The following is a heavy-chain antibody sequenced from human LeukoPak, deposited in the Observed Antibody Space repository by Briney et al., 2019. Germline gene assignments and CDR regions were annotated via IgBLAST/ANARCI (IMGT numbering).Heavy chain of an antibody. CDR1: GVSISSYY. D-gene: IGHD3-10*01. V-gene: IGHV4-4*07. J-gene: IGHJ6*02. CDR2: IYTSGST. CDR3: ARGGSGSYTPNYYGMDV. Sequence: SETLSLTCTVSGVSISSYYWSWVRQPAGKGLEWIGRIYTSGSTNYNPSLKSRVTMSVDTSKNQFSLKLSSVTAADTAVYYCARGGSGSYTPNYYGMDVWGQGTTVTVSS.